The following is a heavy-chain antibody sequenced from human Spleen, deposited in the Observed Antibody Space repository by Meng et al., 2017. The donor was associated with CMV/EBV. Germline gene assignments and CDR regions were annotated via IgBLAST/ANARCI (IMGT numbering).Heavy chain of an antibody. CDR3: ARDSSAVHNWLDS. CDR2: ISRSGDNI. D-gene: IGHD1-26*01. J-gene: IGHJ5*01. V-gene: IGHV3-48*03. CDR1: GFIFSRYE. Sequence: GGSLRLSCAASGFIFSRYEMNWVRRAPGKGLEWISYISRSGDNIYYADSVKGRFTVSRDNAKNSLFLQMNSLTVEDTAVYYCARDSSAVHNWLDSWGQGTLVTVSS.